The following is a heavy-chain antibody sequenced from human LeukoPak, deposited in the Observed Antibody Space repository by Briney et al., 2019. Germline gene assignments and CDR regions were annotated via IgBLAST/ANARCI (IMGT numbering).Heavy chain of an antibody. CDR1: GYTFTSYY. V-gene: IGHV1-46*01. D-gene: IGHD1-26*01. J-gene: IGHJ4*02. CDR2: INPSGGST. Sequence: ASVKVSCKASGYTFTSYYMHWVRQAPGQGLEWMGIINPSGGSTSYAQKFQGRVTMTRDTSTSTVYMELSSLRSEDTAVYYCARDAQAERIVGATKGGFDYWGQGTLVTVSS. CDR3: ARDAQAERIVGATKGGFDY.